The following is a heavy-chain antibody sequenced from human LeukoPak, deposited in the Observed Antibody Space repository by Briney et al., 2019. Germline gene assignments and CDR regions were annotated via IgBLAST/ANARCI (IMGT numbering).Heavy chain of an antibody. D-gene: IGHD1-26*01. CDR2: IYYSGST. Sequence: SETLSLTCTVSGGSISSSSYYWGWIRQPPGKGLEWIGSIYYSGSTYYNPSLKSRVTISVDTSKNQFSLKLSSVTAADTAVYYCASGATTRPHYWGQGTLVTVSS. V-gene: IGHV4-39*07. CDR1: GGSISSSSYY. CDR3: ASGATTRPHY. J-gene: IGHJ4*02.